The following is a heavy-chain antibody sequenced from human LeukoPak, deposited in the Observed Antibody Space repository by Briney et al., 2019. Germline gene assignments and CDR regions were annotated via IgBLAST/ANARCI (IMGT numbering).Heavy chain of an antibody. D-gene: IGHD3-10*01. J-gene: IGHJ4*02. CDR2: IYYSGST. Sequence: SETLSLTCTVSGGSISSYYWSWIRQPPGKGLEWIGYIYYSGSTNYNPSLKSRVTISVDTSKNQFSLKLSSVTAADTAVYYCARDSSIDHGSGFVYDYWGQGTLVTVSS. V-gene: IGHV4-59*01. CDR1: GGSISSYY. CDR3: ARDSSIDHGSGFVYDY.